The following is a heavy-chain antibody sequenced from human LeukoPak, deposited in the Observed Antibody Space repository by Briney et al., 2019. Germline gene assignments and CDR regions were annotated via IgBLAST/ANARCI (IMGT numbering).Heavy chain of an antibody. V-gene: IGHV3-43*02. Sequence: GGSLRLSCVASGLPIADFAMHWVRQAPGKGLERVSLISGDGVSTFYTDSVRGRFSISRDNTKNSLYLEMNSLRTEDTAMYYCAKESGKFDYWGQGTLVAVSS. J-gene: IGHJ4*02. CDR3: AKESGKFDY. CDR1: GLPIADFA. CDR2: ISGDGVST.